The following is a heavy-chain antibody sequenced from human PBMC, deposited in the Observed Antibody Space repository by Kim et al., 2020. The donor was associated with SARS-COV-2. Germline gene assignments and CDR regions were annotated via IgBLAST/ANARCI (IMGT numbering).Heavy chain of an antibody. CDR2: VFYTGST. J-gene: IGHJ5*02. D-gene: IGHD6-25*01. CDR1: GDSISSSSFH. CDR3: ARLYNSGKFDP. V-gene: IGHV4-39*01. Sequence: SETLSLTCTVSGDSISSSSFHWAWIRQSPGKGLEWIATVFYTGSTYYNPSLMSRATISMDTSRNQFSLKLSFVTATDLAIYYCARLYNSGKFDPWGQGTLVTVSS.